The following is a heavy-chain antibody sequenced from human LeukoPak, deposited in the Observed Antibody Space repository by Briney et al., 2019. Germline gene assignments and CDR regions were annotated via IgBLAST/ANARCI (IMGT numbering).Heavy chain of an antibody. Sequence: GGSLRLSCAASEFTFSSYNMNWVRQAPGKGLEWVSCISGSGKYIYYADSVKGRFTISRDNAKNSLYLQMNSLRAEDTAVYYCARKPFWSGYYSNLHFDYWGQGTLVTVSS. D-gene: IGHD3-3*01. V-gene: IGHV3-21*01. J-gene: IGHJ4*02. CDR2: ISGSGKYI. CDR1: EFTFSSYN. CDR3: ARKPFWSGYYSNLHFDY.